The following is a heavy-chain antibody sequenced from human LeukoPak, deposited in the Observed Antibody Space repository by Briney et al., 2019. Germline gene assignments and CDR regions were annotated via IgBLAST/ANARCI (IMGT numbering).Heavy chain of an antibody. CDR2: IIPIFGTA. D-gene: IGHD4-17*01. J-gene: IGHJ6*03. CDR3: ARDKRTAKDYYYYYMDV. Sequence: GSSVKVSCKASGGTFSSYAISWVRQAPGQGLEWMGGIIPIFGTANYAQKFQGRVTITADKSTSTAYMELSSLRSEDTAVYYCARDKRTAKDYYYYYMDVWGKGTTVTVSS. V-gene: IGHV1-69*06. CDR1: GGTFSSYA.